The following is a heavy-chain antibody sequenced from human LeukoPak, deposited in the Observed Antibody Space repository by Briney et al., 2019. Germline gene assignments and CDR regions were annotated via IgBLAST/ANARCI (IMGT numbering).Heavy chain of an antibody. CDR3: ARAGSYCSSTSCYIGFLDYYYGMDV. CDR1: GYTFTSYD. Sequence: GASVKVSRKASGYTFTSYDINWVRQATGQGLEWMGWMNPNSGNTGYAQKFQGRVTMTRNTSISTAYMELSSLRSEDTAVYYCARAGSYCSSTSCYIGFLDYYYGMDVWGQGTTVAVSS. D-gene: IGHD2-2*02. V-gene: IGHV1-8*01. CDR2: MNPNSGNT. J-gene: IGHJ6*02.